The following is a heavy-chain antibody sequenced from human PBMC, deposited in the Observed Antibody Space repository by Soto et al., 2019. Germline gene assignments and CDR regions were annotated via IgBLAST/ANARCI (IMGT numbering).Heavy chain of an antibody. CDR2: IYPGDSDT. V-gene: IGHV5-51*01. J-gene: IGHJ6*02. CDR1: GYSFTGYW. D-gene: IGHD3-10*01. CDR3: ARLAMGRGVPTYGMDV. Sequence: GESLKISCKGSGYSFTGYWIGWVRQMPGKGLESMGIIYPGDSDTRYSPSFQGQVTISADKSISTAYLQWSSLKASDTAMYYCARLAMGRGVPTYGMDVWGQGSSVTGSS.